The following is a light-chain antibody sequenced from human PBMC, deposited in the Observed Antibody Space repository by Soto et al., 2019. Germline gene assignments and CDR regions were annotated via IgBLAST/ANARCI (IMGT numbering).Light chain of an antibody. CDR1: QDIRHY. CDR3: QKYDSARRT. Sequence: DILMTQSPSSLSASVGDRVTSACRASQDIRHYLAWYQQKPGKVPKLLIYAASTLQSGVPSRFSGSGSGTDFTLTISSLQPEDVATYYCQKYDSARRTFGQGTRLEIK. V-gene: IGKV1-27*01. J-gene: IGKJ5*01. CDR2: AAS.